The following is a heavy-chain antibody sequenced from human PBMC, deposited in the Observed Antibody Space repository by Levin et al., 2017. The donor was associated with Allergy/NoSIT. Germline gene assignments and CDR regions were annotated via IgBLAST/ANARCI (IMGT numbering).Heavy chain of an antibody. CDR3: AKDPKNVLRFLEWLLHESYFDY. CDR1: GFTFSSYG. CDR2: ISYDGSNK. Sequence: GESLKISCAASGFTFSSYGMHWVRQAPGKGLEWVAVISYDGSNKYYADSVKGRFTISRDNSKNTLYLQMNSLRAEDTAVYYCAKDPKNVLRFLEWLLHESYFDYWGQGTLVTVSS. V-gene: IGHV3-30*18. D-gene: IGHD3-3*01. J-gene: IGHJ4*02.